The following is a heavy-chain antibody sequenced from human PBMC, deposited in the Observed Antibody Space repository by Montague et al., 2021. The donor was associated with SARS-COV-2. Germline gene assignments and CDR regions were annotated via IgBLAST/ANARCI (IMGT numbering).Heavy chain of an antibody. V-gene: IGHV4-39*01. J-gene: IGHJ3*02. Sequence: SETLSLTCTVSGSSISSSSYYWGWIRQPPGKGLEWIVSIYYSGSTYYNPSLKSRVTISVDTSKNQFSLKLSSVTAADTAVYYCARHSGRDTIFGVVIIPDAFDIWGQGTMVTVSS. CDR1: GSSISSSSYY. CDR3: ARHSGRDTIFGVVIIPDAFDI. D-gene: IGHD3-3*01. CDR2: IYYSGST.